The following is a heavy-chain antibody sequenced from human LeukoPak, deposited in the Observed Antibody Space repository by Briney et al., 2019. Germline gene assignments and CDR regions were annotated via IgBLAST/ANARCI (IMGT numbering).Heavy chain of an antibody. V-gene: IGHV3-23*01. CDR1: GFTFSSYE. CDR3: ARRSGIAVAGAFDY. J-gene: IGHJ4*02. CDR2: ISGSGDSI. D-gene: IGHD6-19*01. Sequence: AGGSLRLSCAASGFTFSSYEMNWVRQAPGKGLEWVSGISGSGDSIYYADSVKGRFTISRDNSKNTLYLQMNSLRAEDTAVYYCARRSGIAVAGAFDYWGQGTLVTVSS.